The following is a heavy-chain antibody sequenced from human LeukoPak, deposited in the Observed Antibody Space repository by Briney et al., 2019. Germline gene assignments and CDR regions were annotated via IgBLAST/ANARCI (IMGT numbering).Heavy chain of an antibody. V-gene: IGHV4-59*08. CDR3: ARHLWDYTYYYMDV. D-gene: IGHD7-27*01. CDR1: GGSISSYY. J-gene: IGHJ6*03. CDR2: IYYSGST. Sequence: SETLSLTCTVSGGSISSYYWSWIRQPPGKGLEWIGYIYYSGSTNYNPSLKSRVTISVDTSKNQFSLKLSSVTAAETAVYYCARHLWDYTYYYMDVWGKGTTVTVSS.